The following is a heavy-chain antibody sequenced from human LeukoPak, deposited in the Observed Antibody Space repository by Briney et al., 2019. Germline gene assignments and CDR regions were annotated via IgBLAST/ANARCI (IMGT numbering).Heavy chain of an antibody. J-gene: IGHJ4*02. D-gene: IGHD3-22*01. CDR2: ISDDGKKK. CDR3: AEDTYYYDSSGALDY. Sequence: GGSLRLSCVASGFTFSRYDVHWVRQAPGKGLEWVAVISDDGKKKIYADSVKGRFTISRDNSKNTLYLQMNSLRAEDTAVYYCAEDTYYYDSSGALDYWGQGTLVTVSS. CDR1: GFTFSRYD. V-gene: IGHV3-30*04.